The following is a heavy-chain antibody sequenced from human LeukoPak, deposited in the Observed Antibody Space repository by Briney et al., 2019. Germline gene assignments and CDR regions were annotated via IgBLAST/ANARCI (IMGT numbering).Heavy chain of an antibody. D-gene: IGHD6-19*01. CDR1: GGSISSSTW. CDR3: ARVQFSSGSLDY. J-gene: IGHJ4*02. CDR2: IYHSGRT. V-gene: IGHV4-4*02. Sequence: SETLSLTCTVSGGSISSSTWWSWVRQPPGKGLEWIGEIYHSGRTNFNPSLKSRVTISVDKSKNQFSLRLNSVTAADTAMYYCARVQFSSGSLDYWGQGTLVTVSS.